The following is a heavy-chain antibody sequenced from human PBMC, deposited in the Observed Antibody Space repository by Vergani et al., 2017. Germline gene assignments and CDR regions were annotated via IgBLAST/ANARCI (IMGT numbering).Heavy chain of an antibody. J-gene: IGHJ5*02. D-gene: IGHD1-26*01. CDR3: ARRWGDSGAGLNWFDP. V-gene: IGHV4-59*01. Sequence: QVQLQESGPGLVKPSETLSLTCTVSGGSISSYYWSWIRQPPGKGLEWIGYIYYSGSTNYNPSLKSRVTISVDTSKNQFSLKLSSVTAADTAVYSCARRWGDSGAGLNWFDPWGQGTLVTVSS. CDR2: IYYSGST. CDR1: GGSISSYY.